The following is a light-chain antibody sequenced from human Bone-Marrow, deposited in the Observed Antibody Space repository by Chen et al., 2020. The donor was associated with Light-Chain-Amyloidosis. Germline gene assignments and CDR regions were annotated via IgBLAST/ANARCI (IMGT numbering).Light chain of an antibody. CDR3: QVWDRSSDRPV. J-gene: IGLJ3*02. V-gene: IGLV3-21*02. CDR2: DDS. Sequence: SVSVAPGQTAPIACGGNNIGSTSVHWYQQTPGQAPLLVVYDDSDRPSGIPERLSGSNSGNTATLTISRVEAGDEADYYCQVWDRSSDRPVFGGGTKLTVL. CDR1: NIGSTS.